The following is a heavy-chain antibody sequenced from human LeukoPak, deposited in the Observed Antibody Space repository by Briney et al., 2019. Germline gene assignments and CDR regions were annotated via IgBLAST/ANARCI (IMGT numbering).Heavy chain of an antibody. CDR2: ISTYSSTK. CDR3: ARDEGCSSTSCSVGYYDMDV. J-gene: IGHJ6*03. Sequence: GGSLRLSCAASGFSFSAYPMNWVRQAPGKGLEWVSYISTYSSTKHYADSVKGRFTIARDDAKNSLYLQMNSLTAEDTVVYFCARDEGCSSTSCSVGYYDMDVWGKGTTVTVSS. CDR1: GFSFSAYP. V-gene: IGHV3-48*01. D-gene: IGHD2-2*01.